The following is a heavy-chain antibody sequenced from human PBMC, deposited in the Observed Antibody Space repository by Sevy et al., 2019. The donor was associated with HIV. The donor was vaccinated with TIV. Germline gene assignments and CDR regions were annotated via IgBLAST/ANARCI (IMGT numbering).Heavy chain of an antibody. Sequence: GGSLRLSCAASGFTFSSYTINWVRQAPGKGLEWVSAISGSGDSTYYADSVKGRFTISRDNSKNTLYLQMNGLRAEDTAVYYCAKRKYSSSADYWGQGTLVTVSS. CDR1: GFTFSSYT. V-gene: IGHV3-23*01. CDR2: ISGSGDST. D-gene: IGHD6-6*01. CDR3: AKRKYSSSADY. J-gene: IGHJ4*02.